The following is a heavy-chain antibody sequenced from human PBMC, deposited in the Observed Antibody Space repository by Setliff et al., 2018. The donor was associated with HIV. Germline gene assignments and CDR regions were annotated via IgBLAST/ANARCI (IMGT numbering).Heavy chain of an antibody. D-gene: IGHD3-22*01. J-gene: IGHJ4*02. CDR1: GGSLRNFF. V-gene: IGHV4-59*01. Sequence: SETLSLTCTVSGGSLRNFFWTWIRQSPGRGPEWIGFIYSTGNTKYNPSLESRVNISLDTSRNQFSLQMSSVTAADTAVYHCARWGVVTSFDQWGQGTLVTVSS. CDR3: ARWGVVTSFDQ. CDR2: IYSTGNT.